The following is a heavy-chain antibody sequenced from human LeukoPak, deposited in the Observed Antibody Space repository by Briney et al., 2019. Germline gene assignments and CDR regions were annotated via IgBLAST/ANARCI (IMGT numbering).Heavy chain of an antibody. CDR1: GFTFSTYW. V-gene: IGHV3-74*01. J-gene: IGHJ4*02. D-gene: IGHD4-17*01. CDR2: IKGDGSST. Sequence: GRPLRLSCAASGFTFSTYWMHWVRQAPGKGLVWVARIKGDGSSTIYADSVKGRFTISRDNSKNTLYLQTSSLRAEDTAVYYCARASTTVPNLLDHWGRGTLVTVSS. CDR3: ARASTTVPNLLDH.